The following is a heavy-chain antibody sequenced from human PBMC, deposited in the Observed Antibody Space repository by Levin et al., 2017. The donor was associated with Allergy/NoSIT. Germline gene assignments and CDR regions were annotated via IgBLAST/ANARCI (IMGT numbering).Heavy chain of an antibody. CDR1: GFTFSSYG. Sequence: PGGSLRLSCAASGFTFSSYGMHWVRQAPGKGLEWVAVIWYDGSNKYYADSVKGRFTISRDNSKNTLYLQMNSLRAEDTAVYYCARDCNRDDYIWGSYRYPCGWGQGTLVTVSS. CDR2: IWYDGSNK. CDR3: ARDCNRDDYIWGSYRYPCG. J-gene: IGHJ4*02. D-gene: IGHD3-16*02. V-gene: IGHV3-33*01.